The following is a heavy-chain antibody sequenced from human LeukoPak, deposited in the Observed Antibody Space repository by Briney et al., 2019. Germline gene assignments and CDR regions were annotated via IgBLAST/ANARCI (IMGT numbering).Heavy chain of an antibody. CDR2: INPSGGGT. J-gene: IGHJ5*02. CDR1: GYTFTNCY. CDR3: ARDPTSGSYNVGNWFDP. D-gene: IGHD1-26*01. V-gene: IGHV1-46*01. Sequence: ASVKVSCKASGYTFTNCYMHWVRQAPGQGLEWMGIINPSGGGTRYAQKFQGRVTTTRDTSTSTVYMEMSSLRSDDTAVYYCARDPTSGSYNVGNWFDPWGQGTLVTVSS.